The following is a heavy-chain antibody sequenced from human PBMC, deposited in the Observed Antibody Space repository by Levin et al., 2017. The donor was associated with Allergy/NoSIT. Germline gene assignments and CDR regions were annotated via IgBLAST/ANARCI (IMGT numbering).Heavy chain of an antibody. CDR2: ISGSGGSS. D-gene: IGHD6-13*01. J-gene: IGHJ4*02. CDR1: EFTFSSYD. V-gene: IGHV3-23*01. Sequence: PGGSLRLSCAASEFTFSSYDMSWVRQAPGKGLEWVSVISGSGGSSYYADSVKGRFTISRDNSKNTLYLQMNSLRVEDTAVYYCAKNRRYSSTWYDPEYYFDYWGQGTLVTVSS. CDR3: AKNRRYSSTWYDPEYYFDY.